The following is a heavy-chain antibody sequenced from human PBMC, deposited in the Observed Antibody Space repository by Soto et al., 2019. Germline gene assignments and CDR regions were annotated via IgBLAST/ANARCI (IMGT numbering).Heavy chain of an antibody. CDR1: GFTFSSYS. CDR2: ISSSSSTI. D-gene: IGHD6-13*01. V-gene: IGHV3-48*01. CDR3: ARHPERIAQIGWFDP. Sequence: EVQLVESGGGLVQPGGSLRLSCAASGFTFSSYSMNWVRQAPGKGLEWVSYISSSSSTIYYADSVKGRFTISRDNAKNQLYHKMNSLRAEDTAVYYCARHPERIAQIGWFDPWGQGTLVTVSS. J-gene: IGHJ5*02.